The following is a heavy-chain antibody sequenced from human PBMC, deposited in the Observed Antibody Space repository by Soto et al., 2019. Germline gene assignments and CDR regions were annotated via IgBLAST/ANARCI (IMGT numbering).Heavy chain of an antibody. CDR2: FDPEDGET. D-gene: IGHD1-1*01. CDR1: GYTLTELS. J-gene: IGHJ5*02. Sequence: EASVKVSCKVSGYTLTELSMHWVRQAPGKGLEWMGGFDPEDGETIYAQKFQGRVTMTEDTSTDTAYMELSSLTSEDTAVYYCARDQSWHDLVWWFDPWGQGTLVTVSS. V-gene: IGHV1-24*01. CDR3: ARDQSWHDLVWWFDP.